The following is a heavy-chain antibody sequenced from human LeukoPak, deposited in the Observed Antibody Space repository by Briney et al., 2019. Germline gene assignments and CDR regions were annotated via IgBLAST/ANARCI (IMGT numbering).Heavy chain of an antibody. CDR2: IYTSGST. CDR3: AIDGERQYGSGSYVVDP. Sequence: SETLSLTCTVSGGSISSYYWSWIRQPAGKGLEWIGRIYTSGSTNYNPSLKSRVTMSVDTSKIQYSLKLSSVTAADTAVYYCAIDGERQYGSGSYVVDPWGQGTLVTVSS. V-gene: IGHV4-4*07. CDR1: GGSISSYY. D-gene: IGHD3-10*01. J-gene: IGHJ5*02.